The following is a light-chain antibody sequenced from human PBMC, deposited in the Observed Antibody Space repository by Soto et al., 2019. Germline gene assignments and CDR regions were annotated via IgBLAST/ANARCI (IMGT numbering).Light chain of an antibody. CDR1: HGISNC. Sequence: DIQMTQSPASLSSSVGERVTITCRASHGISNCLSWYQQKPGEVPTLLISSASTLQSGVRSRFSGSGSGTDFTISITSLQAEDVATYHWQKYRSVITFGQGTRLEI. CDR2: SAS. CDR3: QKYRSVIT. V-gene: IGKV1-27*01. J-gene: IGKJ5*01.